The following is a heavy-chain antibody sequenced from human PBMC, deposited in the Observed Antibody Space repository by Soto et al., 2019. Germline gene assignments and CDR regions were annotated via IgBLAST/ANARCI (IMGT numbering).Heavy chain of an antibody. J-gene: IGHJ5*02. Sequence: ASVKVSCKASGYTFTSYGISWVRQAPGQGLEWMGWISAYNGNTNYAQKLQGRVTMTTDTSTSTAYMELRSLRSDDTAVYYCACRLGRGYSYGDSTLEGGVVVGAPTVIDIPNPLQSLPWG. CDR2: ISAYNGNT. V-gene: IGHV1-18*01. CDR1: GYTFTSYG. D-gene: IGHD5-18*01. CDR3: ACRLGRGYSYGDSTLEGGVVVGAPTVIDIPNPLQSLP.